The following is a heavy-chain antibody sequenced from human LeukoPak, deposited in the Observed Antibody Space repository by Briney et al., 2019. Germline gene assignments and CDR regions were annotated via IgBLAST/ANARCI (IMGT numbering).Heavy chain of an antibody. Sequence: PGGSLRLSCAASGFTFDDHGLSWVRQAPGKGLEWVSTINWNGGSRGYADSVKGLLNISRDNSKNTLYLQMNSLRAEDTAVYYCAKGTLPRGYRYGYDLYYFDYWGQGTLVTVSS. CDR1: GFTFDDHG. CDR2: INWNGGSR. D-gene: IGHD5-18*01. J-gene: IGHJ4*02. CDR3: AKGTLPRGYRYGYDLYYFDY. V-gene: IGHV3-20*04.